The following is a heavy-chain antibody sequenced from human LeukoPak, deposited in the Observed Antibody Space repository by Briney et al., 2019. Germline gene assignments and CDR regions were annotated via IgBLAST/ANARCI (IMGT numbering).Heavy chain of an antibody. V-gene: IGHV4-34*01. CDR3: ARFIGYCSSTSCLAGDSYYFDY. J-gene: IGHJ4*02. CDR1: GGSFSGYY. D-gene: IGHD2-2*01. CDR2: INHSGST. Sequence: PSETLSLTCAVYGGSFSGYYWSWIRQPPGKGLEWIGEINHSGSTNYNLSLKSRVTISVDTSKNQFSLKLSSVTAADTAVYYCARFIGYCSSTSCLAGDSYYFDYWGQGTLVTVSS.